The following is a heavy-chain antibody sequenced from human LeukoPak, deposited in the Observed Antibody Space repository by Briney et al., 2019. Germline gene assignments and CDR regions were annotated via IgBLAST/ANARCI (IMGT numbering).Heavy chain of an antibody. D-gene: IGHD1-1*01. CDR2: ISGYNGNT. V-gene: IGHV1-18*01. J-gene: IGHJ6*03. CDR1: GYTFTSYD. CDR3: ARDLERYPISGNDRYYYYYCMDV. Sequence: GASVKVSCKASGYTFTSYDINWVRQAPGQGLEWMGWISGYNGNTYYAQKLQGRVTMTTDTSTNTAYMELRSLRSDDTAVYFCARDLERYPISGNDRYYYYYCMDVWGKGTTVTVSS.